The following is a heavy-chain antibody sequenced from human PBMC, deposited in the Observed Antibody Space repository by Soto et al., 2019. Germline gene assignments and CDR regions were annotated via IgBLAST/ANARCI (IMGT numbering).Heavy chain of an antibody. CDR3: ARAYSSSWTPLN. D-gene: IGHD6-13*01. J-gene: IGHJ4*02. Sequence: QVQLQESGPGLVKPSETLSPTCTVSGGSISSYYWSWIRQPPGKGLEWIGYIYYSGSTNYNPSLKSRVTISVDTSKNQFSLKLSSVTAADTAVYYCARAYSSSWTPLNWGQGTLVTVSS. V-gene: IGHV4-59*01. CDR1: GGSISSYY. CDR2: IYYSGST.